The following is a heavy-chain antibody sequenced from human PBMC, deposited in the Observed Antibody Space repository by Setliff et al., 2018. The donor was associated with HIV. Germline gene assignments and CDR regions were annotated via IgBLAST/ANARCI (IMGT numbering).Heavy chain of an antibody. CDR2: IYSSGST. J-gene: IGHJ4*02. Sequence: KTSETLSLTCTVFGGSINSDSYYWTWIRQPAGKGLEWIGHIYSSGSTNYNPSLKSRVTISTDTSKNRFSLNLSSVTAADTAVYYCATRYFDSASFDYWGQGALVTVSS. V-gene: IGHV4-61*09. CDR3: ATRYFDSASFDY. D-gene: IGHD3-9*01. CDR1: GGSINSDSYY.